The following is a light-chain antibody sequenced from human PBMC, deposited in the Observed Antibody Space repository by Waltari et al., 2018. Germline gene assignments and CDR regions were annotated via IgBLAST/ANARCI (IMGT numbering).Light chain of an antibody. J-gene: IGLJ3*02. Sequence: SYVLTQPPSVSVAPGQTARVSCGGNNIGGNSVHWYQQKAGQAPVLVFYDDRYRPSGIPERFSGSNSGDTATLTINKVEAGDEADYYCQVWDSSSEDWVFGGGTKLTVL. CDR3: QVWDSSSEDWV. CDR1: NIGGNS. CDR2: DDR. V-gene: IGLV3-21*02.